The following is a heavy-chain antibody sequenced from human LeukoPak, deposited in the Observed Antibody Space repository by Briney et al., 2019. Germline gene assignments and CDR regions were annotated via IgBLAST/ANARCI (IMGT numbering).Heavy chain of an antibody. CDR1: GFTFDNYG. Sequence: GGSLRVSRVASGFTFDNYGTSGVRQAPGRGLEWVFGINWNGGSTGYGDSVKGRFTISRDNAKNSLYLQMNSLRAEDTALYYCATGEVGATPEDAFDIWGQGTMVTVSS. CDR2: INWNGGST. V-gene: IGHV3-20*04. D-gene: IGHD1-26*01. J-gene: IGHJ3*02. CDR3: ATGEVGATPEDAFDI.